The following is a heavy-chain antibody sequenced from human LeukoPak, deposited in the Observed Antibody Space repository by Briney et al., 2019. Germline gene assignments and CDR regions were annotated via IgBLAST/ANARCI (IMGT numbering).Heavy chain of an antibody. CDR2: IKRKSDGGTA. J-gene: IGHJ4*02. D-gene: IGHD1-14*01. CDR3: TTELDVRPNHY. V-gene: IGHV3-15*01. CDR1: GLTFSNAW. Sequence: GGSLRLSCAASGLTFSNAWMSWVRQAPGKGLEWVGRIKRKSDGGTADYAAPVKGRFTIPRDDPKNTLYLQMNSLKSEDTAVYYCTTELDVRPNHYWGQGTLVTVSS.